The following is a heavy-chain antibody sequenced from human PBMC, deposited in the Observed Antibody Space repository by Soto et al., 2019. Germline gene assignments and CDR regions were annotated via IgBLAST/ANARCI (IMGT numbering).Heavy chain of an antibody. Sequence: GGSLRLSCAASGFTFSSYWMSWVRQAPGKGLEWVANIKQDGSEKYYVDSVKGRFTISRDNAKNSLYLQMNSLRAEDTAVYYCARDGSGLRLGELSLYRGSFDYWGQGTLVTVSS. D-gene: IGHD3-16*02. CDR3: ARDGSGLRLGELSLYRGSFDY. CDR1: GFTFSSYW. J-gene: IGHJ4*02. V-gene: IGHV3-7*01. CDR2: IKQDGSEK.